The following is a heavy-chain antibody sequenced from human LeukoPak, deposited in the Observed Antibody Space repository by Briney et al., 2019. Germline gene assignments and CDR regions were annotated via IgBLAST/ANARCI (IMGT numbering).Heavy chain of an antibody. D-gene: IGHD4-17*01. Sequence: SETLSVTCTVSGGSISSYYWSCIRQPPGKGLEWIGYIYYSGSTNYNPSLKSRVTISVDTSKNQFSLKLSSVTAADTAVYYCASEGTVTTSFDYWGQGTLVTVSS. CDR1: GGSISSYY. J-gene: IGHJ4*02. CDR2: IYYSGST. CDR3: ASEGTVTTSFDY. V-gene: IGHV4-59*01.